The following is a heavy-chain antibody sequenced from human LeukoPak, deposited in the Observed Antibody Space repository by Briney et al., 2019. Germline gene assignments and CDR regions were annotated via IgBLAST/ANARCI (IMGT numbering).Heavy chain of an antibody. Sequence: PSETLSLTCTVSGGSISSYYWSWIRQPAGKGLEWIGRIYTSGSTNYNPSLKSRVTMSVDTSKNQFSLKLSSVTAADTAVYYCAARPRFIVRGETHFDYWGQGTLVTVSS. CDR3: AARPRFIVRGETHFDY. CDR1: GGSISSYY. J-gene: IGHJ4*02. D-gene: IGHD3-10*01. V-gene: IGHV4-4*07. CDR2: IYTSGST.